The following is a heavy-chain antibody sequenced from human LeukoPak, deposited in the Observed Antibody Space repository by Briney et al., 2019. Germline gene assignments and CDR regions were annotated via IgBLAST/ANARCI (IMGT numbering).Heavy chain of an antibody. CDR2: INHSGST. D-gene: IGHD3-22*01. Sequence: SETLSLTCAVYGGSFSGYYWSWIRQPPGKGLEWIGEINHSGSTNYNPSLKSRVTISVDTSKNQFSLKLSSVTAADTAVYYCARGYGYYYGSSGYAIFDYWGQGTLVTVSS. CDR3: ARGYGYYYGSSGYAIFDY. J-gene: IGHJ4*02. CDR1: GGSFSGYY. V-gene: IGHV4-34*01.